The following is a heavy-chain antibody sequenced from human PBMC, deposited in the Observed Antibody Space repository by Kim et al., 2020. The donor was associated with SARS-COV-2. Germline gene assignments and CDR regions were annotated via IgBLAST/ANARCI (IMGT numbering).Heavy chain of an antibody. D-gene: IGHD1-26*01. CDR2: ISYDGSNK. CDR1: GFTFSSYA. Sequence: GGSLRLSCAASGFTFSSYAMHWVRQAPGKGLEWVAVISYDGSNKYYADSVKGRFTISRDNSKNTLYLQMNSLRAEDTAVYYCARGKGIVGATSVWVWSGPATDFDYWGQGTLVTVSS. J-gene: IGHJ4*02. CDR3: ARGKGIVGATSVWVWSGPATDFDY. V-gene: IGHV3-30-3*01.